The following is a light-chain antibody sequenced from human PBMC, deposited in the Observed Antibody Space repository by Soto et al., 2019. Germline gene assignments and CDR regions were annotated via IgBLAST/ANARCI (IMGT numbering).Light chain of an antibody. CDR1: QSVSSY. CDR2: DAS. J-gene: IGKJ2*01. CDR3: QQRSNRPPYT. V-gene: IGKV3-11*01. Sequence: EIVLTQSPATLSLSPGERATLSCRASQSVSSYLAWYQQKPGQAPRLLIYDASNRATGIPARFSGSGSGTDFTLTISSLEPEGFAVYYCQQRSNRPPYTFGQGTKLEIK.